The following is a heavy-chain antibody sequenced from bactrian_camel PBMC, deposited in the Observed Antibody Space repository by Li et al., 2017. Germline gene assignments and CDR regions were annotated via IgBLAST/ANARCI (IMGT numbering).Heavy chain of an antibody. CDR1: GFTFNSYD. CDR2: ISSSGGST. V-gene: IGHV3S40*01. Sequence: VQLVESGGGLVQPGGSLRLSCVASGFTFNSYDMSWVRQAPGKGLEWVSGISSSGGSTYYADSVKGRFTISQDGAKKTTYLQKNSLKPEDTAMYYCAATGTGYCPDHVDARDYKFWGQGTQVTVS. CDR3: AATGTGYCPDHVDARDYKF. D-gene: IGHD3*01. J-gene: IGHJ4*01.